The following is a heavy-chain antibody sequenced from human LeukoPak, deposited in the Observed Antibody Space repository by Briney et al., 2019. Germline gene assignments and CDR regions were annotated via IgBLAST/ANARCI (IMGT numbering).Heavy chain of an antibody. J-gene: IGHJ4*02. V-gene: IGHV3-21*01. CDR1: GFTFSSYS. CDR3: ARVEDVYTSSPYFDY. CDR2: ISSSSYI. Sequence: GGSLRLSCAASGFTFSSYSMNWVRQAPGKGLEWVSSISSSSYIYYEDSMKGRFTISRDNARNSLSLQMNSLRAEDTAVYYCARVEDVYTSSPYFDYWGQGTLVTVSS. D-gene: IGHD6-6*01.